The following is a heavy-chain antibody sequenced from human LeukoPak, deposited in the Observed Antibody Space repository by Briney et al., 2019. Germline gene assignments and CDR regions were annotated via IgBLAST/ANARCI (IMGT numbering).Heavy chain of an antibody. V-gene: IGHV3-48*01. CDR3: ARDSYSGNYGNDYYYYMDV. CDR2: ISSSSSTI. J-gene: IGHJ6*03. D-gene: IGHD1-26*01. CDR1: GFTFSSYS. Sequence: GGSLRLSCAASGFTFSSYSMNWVRQAPGKGLEWVSYISSSSSTIYYADSVKGRFTISRDNAKKSLYLQMDSLRAEDTAVYYCARDSYSGNYGNDYYYYMDVWGKGTTVTISS.